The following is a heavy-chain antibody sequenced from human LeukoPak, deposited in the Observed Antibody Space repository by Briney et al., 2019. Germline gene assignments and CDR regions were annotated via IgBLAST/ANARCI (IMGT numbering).Heavy chain of an antibody. Sequence: PGGSLRLSCAASGFTFSSYGTHWVRQAPGKGLEWVAFIRYDGSNKYYADSVKGRFTISRDNSKNTLYLQMNSLRAEDTAVYYCAKDTSESQYSSSWYALDYWGQGTLVTVSS. D-gene: IGHD6-13*01. CDR3: AKDTSESQYSSSWYALDY. CDR1: GFTFSSYG. V-gene: IGHV3-30*02. J-gene: IGHJ4*02. CDR2: IRYDGSNK.